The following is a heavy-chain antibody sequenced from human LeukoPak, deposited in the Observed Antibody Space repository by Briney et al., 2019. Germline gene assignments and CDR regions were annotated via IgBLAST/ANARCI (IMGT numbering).Heavy chain of an antibody. CDR2: IYYSGST. CDR3: ARDGRFGEFSDAFDI. D-gene: IGHD3-10*01. J-gene: IGHJ3*02. Sequence: SETLSLTCTVSGGSISSYYWSWIRQPPGKGLEWIGYIYYSGSTNYNPSLKSRVTISVDTSKNQFSLKLSSVTAADTAVYYCARDGRFGEFSDAFDIWGQGTMVTVSS. CDR1: GGSISSYY. V-gene: IGHV4-59*01.